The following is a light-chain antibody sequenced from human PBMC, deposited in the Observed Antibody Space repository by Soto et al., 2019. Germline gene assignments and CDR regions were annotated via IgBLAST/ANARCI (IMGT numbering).Light chain of an antibody. J-gene: IGKJ3*01. V-gene: IGKV3-20*01. Sequence: EIVLTQSPGTLSLSPGERATLSCRASQSISSSYLAWYQHKPGQAPRLLLFATSIRDTGIPDRISGSGSGTDFSLSISRLEPEDFAVYYWQQYDTSPFTLGPGPKVDIK. CDR1: QSISSSY. CDR2: ATS. CDR3: QQYDTSPFT.